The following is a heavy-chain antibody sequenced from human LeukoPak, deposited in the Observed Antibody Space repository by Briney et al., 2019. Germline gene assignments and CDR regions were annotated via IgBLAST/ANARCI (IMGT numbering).Heavy chain of an antibody. D-gene: IGHD4-17*01. J-gene: IGHJ4*02. Sequence: GGSLRLSCAASGFTFSSYAMSWVRQAPGKGLEWVSSISGSNDNTYYADSVKDRFTSSRDNSKNTLSLQMNSLRAEDTAVYYCAKGRGTTVTSAANYWGQGTLVTVSS. CDR3: AKGRGTTVTSAANY. V-gene: IGHV3-23*01. CDR2: ISGSNDNT. CDR1: GFTFSSYA.